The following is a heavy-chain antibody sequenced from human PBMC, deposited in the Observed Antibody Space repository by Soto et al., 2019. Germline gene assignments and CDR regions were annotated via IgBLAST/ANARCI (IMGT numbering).Heavy chain of an antibody. CDR3: ARRPYYYYGMDV. J-gene: IGHJ6*02. Sequence: QVQLQESGPGLVKPSETLSLTCTVSGGSVSSGSYYWSWIRQPPGKGLEWIGYIYYSGSTNYNPSLKSRVTISVDTSKNQFSLKLSSVTAADTAVYYCARRPYYYYGMDVWGQGTTVTVSS. V-gene: IGHV4-61*01. CDR2: IYYSGST. CDR1: GGSVSSGSYY.